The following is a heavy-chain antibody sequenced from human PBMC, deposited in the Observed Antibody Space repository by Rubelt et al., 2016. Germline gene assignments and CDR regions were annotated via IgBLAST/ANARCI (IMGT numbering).Heavy chain of an antibody. J-gene: IGHJ3*02. V-gene: IGHV1-46*01. D-gene: IGHD1/OR15-1a*01. CDR3: ARNNIIRGNDALDS. CDR2: INPSGGST. CDR1: GYTFTSYS. Sequence: QVPLVQSGAEVQKPGASVKVSCQASGYTFTSYSLHWVRPSPGQGLEWMGIINPSGGSTSYAQKVQGRVTMTMVTSTGTVYMELSSRGSEDTAVYYCARNNIIRGNDALDSWGQGTMVTVAS.